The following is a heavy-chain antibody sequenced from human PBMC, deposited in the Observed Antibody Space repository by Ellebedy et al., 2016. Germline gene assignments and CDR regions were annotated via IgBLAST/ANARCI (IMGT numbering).Heavy chain of an antibody. CDR3: AKDNMGWELLGSSFDY. J-gene: IGHJ4*02. D-gene: IGHD1-26*01. CDR1: GFTFDDYA. Sequence: GGSLRLSCAASGFTFDDYAMHWVPQAPGKGLAWVSGISWNSGSIGYSDSVKGRFTISRDNAKNSLYLQMNSLRAEDTALYYCAKDNMGWELLGSSFDYWGQGTLVTVSS. CDR2: ISWNSGSI. V-gene: IGHV3-9*01.